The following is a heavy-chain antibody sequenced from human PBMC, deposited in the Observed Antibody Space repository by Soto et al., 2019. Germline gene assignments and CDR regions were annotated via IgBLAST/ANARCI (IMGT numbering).Heavy chain of an antibody. CDR3: AHRLTLNTDWNYGRLDY. CDR2: IYWDDDK. J-gene: IGHJ4*02. D-gene: IGHD1-7*01. CDR1: GFSLTTSGVG. V-gene: IGHV2-5*02. Sequence: SGPTLVNPTQTLTLTCTFSGFSLTTSGVGVGWIRQPPGKALEWLALIYWDDDKRYCPSLRSRLTITKDTSRNQVVLTMTNMDPVDTATYFCAHRLTLNTDWNYGRLDYWGQGALVTVSS.